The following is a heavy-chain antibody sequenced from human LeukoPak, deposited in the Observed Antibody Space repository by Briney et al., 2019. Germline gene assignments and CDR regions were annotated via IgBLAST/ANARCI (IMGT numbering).Heavy chain of an antibody. D-gene: IGHD3-22*01. CDR3: AKLPTYHYDSSGYYYFEY. J-gene: IGHJ4*02. V-gene: IGHV3-23*01. CDR1: GFNFNYYA. Sequence: GGSLRLSCAASGFNFNYYAMTWVRQAPGKGLEWVSGIGGNGIRTYYADSVRGRFTVSRDNSKNTLSLQMNSLRAEDTAVYYCAKLPTYHYDSSGYYYFEYWGQGTLVTVSS. CDR2: IGGNGIRT.